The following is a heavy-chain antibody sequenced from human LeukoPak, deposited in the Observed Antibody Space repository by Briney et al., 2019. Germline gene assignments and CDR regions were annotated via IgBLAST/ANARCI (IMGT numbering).Heavy chain of an antibody. D-gene: IGHD4-17*01. CDR2: ISYIGGT. V-gene: IGHV4-59*11. CDR1: ADSFSSHY. Sequence: SETLSLTCAVSADSFSSHYWTWLRQSPGKGLEWIGYISYIGGTNYNPSLKSRVTISIDTSKNQFSLKLRSVTAADTAVYYCARDLVTVTKGFDIWGQGTMVSVSS. J-gene: IGHJ3*02. CDR3: ARDLVTVTKGFDI.